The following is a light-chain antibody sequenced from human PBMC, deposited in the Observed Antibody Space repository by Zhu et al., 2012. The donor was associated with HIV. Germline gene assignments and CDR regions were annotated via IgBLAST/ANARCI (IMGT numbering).Light chain of an antibody. J-gene: IGKJ1*01. Sequence: DIQMTQSPSSLSASVGDRVTITCRPSQGISNYLAWYQQIPGRAPKLLISGASTLQSGVPSRFSGSRSPTDFTLTISGLQPGDVAVYYCQNYNTAPRTFGQGTKVEIK. CDR2: GAS. CDR3: QNYNTAPRT. V-gene: IGKV1-27*01. CDR1: QGISNY.